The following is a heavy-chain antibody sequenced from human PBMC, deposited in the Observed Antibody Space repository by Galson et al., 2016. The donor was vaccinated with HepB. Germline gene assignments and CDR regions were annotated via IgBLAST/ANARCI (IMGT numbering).Heavy chain of an antibody. V-gene: IGHV5-51*01. Sequence: QSGAEVKKPGESLKISCKGSGYTFTSYWIAWVRQMPGKGLEWMGIIYPGDSDTRYSPSFQGQVTISVDKSISTAYLQWSSLKAADTAMCYCARRRRSCFSASCYHGWGFDPWGQGTLVTVSS. CDR2: IYPGDSDT. J-gene: IGHJ5*02. CDR1: GYTFTSYW. CDR3: ARRRRSCFSASCYHGWGFDP. D-gene: IGHD2-2*01.